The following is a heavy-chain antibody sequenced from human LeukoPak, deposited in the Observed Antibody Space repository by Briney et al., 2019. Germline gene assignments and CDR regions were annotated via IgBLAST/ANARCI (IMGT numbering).Heavy chain of an antibody. J-gene: IGHJ3*01. V-gene: IGHV6-1*01. D-gene: IGHD3-10*01. CDR2: TYFTSKWYS. Sequence: SQTLSLLCDMSWDSVHSNRDPLHAIRQSPSRGLEWLGRTYFTSKWYSDYAVSVRSRITINTDTSKNQFSLQLNSMTPEDTAVYLYYCVKVCRTASASCGQGTMVTVSS. CDR1: WDSVHSNRDP. CDR3: YCVKVCRTASAS.